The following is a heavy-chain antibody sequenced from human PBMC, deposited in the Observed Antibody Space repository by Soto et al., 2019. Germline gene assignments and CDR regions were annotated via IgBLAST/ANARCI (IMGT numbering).Heavy chain of an antibody. D-gene: IGHD4-17*01. Sequence: QVQLQESGPGLVKPSGTLSLTCAVSGGSISSSNWWSWVRQPPGKGLEWIGEIYHSGSTNYNPSLTRRVTISVDKSKNQLSLTLSSVTAADTAVYYCARVWTTVTNWFDPWGQGTLVTVSS. CDR2: IYHSGST. CDR3: ARVWTTVTNWFDP. V-gene: IGHV4-4*02. J-gene: IGHJ5*02. CDR1: GGSISSSNW.